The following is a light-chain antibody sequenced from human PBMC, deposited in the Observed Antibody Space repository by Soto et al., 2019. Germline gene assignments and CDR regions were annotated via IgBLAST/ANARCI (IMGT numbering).Light chain of an antibody. J-gene: IGKJ4*02. V-gene: IGKV3-20*01. CDR2: GAS. CDR3: QQYGSSPPLT. CDR1: RSVSSNF. Sequence: EIVLTQSPGTLSLSPGGRATLSCRASRSVSSNFLAWYQQKPGQAPRLLIYGASSRATGIPDRFSGSGSGTDFTLTISRLEPDDFAVYYCQQYGSSPPLTFGGGTRVEIK.